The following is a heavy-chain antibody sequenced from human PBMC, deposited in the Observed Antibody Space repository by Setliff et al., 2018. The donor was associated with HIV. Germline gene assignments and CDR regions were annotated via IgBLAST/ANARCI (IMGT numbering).Heavy chain of an antibody. CDR2: INHSGST. D-gene: IGHD6-19*01. J-gene: IGHJ3*02. V-gene: IGHV4-34*01. Sequence: PSETLSLTCAVYGGSFSGYYWSWIRQPPGKGLEWIGEINHSGSTNYNPSLKSRVTISVDTSKNQFSLKLSSVTAADTAVYYCARGEGSIAVAGIDERYAFDIWGQGTMVTVSS. CDR1: GGSFSGYY. CDR3: ARGEGSIAVAGIDERYAFDI.